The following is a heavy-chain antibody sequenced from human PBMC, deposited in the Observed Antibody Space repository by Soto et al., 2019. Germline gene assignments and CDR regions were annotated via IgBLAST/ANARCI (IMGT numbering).Heavy chain of an antibody. V-gene: IGHV4-59*01. J-gene: IGHJ5*02. CDR1: SGSISSYY. Sequence: SETLSLTCTVSSGSISSYYWSWIRQPPGKGLEWIGYIYYSGSTNYNPSLKSRVTISVDTFKNQFSLKLSSVTAADTAVYYCARWLVGRGNWFDPWGQGTLVTVS. D-gene: IGHD6-19*01. CDR2: IYYSGST. CDR3: ARWLVGRGNWFDP.